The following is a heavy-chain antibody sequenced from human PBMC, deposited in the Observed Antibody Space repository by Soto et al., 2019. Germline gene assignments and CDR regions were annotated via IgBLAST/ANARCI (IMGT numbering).Heavy chain of an antibody. D-gene: IGHD3-22*01. CDR1: VGSISSSTYY. J-gene: IGHJ4*02. CDR2: VYYSGST. CDR3: ARHQYYYDSSGYTLDY. V-gene: IGHV4-39*01. Sequence: SETLSLTCTVSVGSISSSTYYWGWLRQPPGKGLEWIGSVYYSGSTYYNPSLKSRVTISVDTSNNQFSLKLNSVTAADTAVYYCARHQYYYDSSGYTLDYWGQGTLVTVS.